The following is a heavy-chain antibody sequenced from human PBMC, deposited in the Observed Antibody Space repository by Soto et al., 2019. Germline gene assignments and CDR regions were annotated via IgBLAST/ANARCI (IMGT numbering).Heavy chain of an antibody. CDR2: INPRGASP. Sequence: QVQLVQSGAEVKKPGASVRVSCKASGYTFTSYCLHWVRQAPGQGLGWMGIINPGQGLAWMEIINPRGASPGYEQKFQDRVTMTIDTSTTTVYMELSSLRSEDTAMYYCGRSPPWGCALGGWFDPWGQGTLVTVSS. D-gene: IGHD3-16*01. J-gene: IGHJ5*02. V-gene: IGHV1-46*01. CDR3: GRSPPWGCALGGWFDP. CDR1: GYTFTSYC.